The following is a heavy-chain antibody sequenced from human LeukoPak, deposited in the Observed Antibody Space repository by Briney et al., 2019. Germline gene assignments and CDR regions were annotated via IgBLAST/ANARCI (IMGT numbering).Heavy chain of an antibody. D-gene: IGHD3-10*01. CDR2: IYYSGST. CDR1: GGSISSSSYY. CDR3: TRDSQLEWFYL. J-gene: IGHJ5*01. Sequence: PSETPSLTCTVSGGSISSSSYYWGWIRQPPGKGLEWIGSIYYSGSTYYNPSLKSRVTISVDASKNQFSLKLRSVTAADTAVYYCTRDSQLEWFYLWGQGTLVTVSS. V-gene: IGHV4-39*07.